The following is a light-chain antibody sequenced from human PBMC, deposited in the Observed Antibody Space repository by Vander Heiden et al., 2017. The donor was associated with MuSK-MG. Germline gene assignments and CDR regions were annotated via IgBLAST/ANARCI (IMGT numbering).Light chain of an antibody. CDR2: KAS. CDR3: QEYLTSSNV. CDR1: QSISIW. V-gene: IGKV1-5*03. J-gene: IGKJ1*01. Sequence: DIQMTQSPSTLSASLGDRVTITCRASQSISIWVAWHQQKPGKAPKLLMYKASNLESGVPSRFSGSGSGTEFTLTISSLQPDDLATYYCQEYLTSSNVFGQGTKVELK.